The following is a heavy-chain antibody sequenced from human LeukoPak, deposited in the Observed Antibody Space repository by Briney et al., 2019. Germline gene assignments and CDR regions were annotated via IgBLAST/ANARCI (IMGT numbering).Heavy chain of an antibody. J-gene: IGHJ4*02. CDR1: GGSISTYY. Sequence: SESLSLTWTVSGGSISTYYWSWMRQPPGKGLEWIGYIYSSGSTNYNPSLKSRVTISVDTSKNQFSLNLSSVTAADTAVYYCARDSDSAYFDYWGQGTLVTVSS. D-gene: IGHD3-22*01. V-gene: IGHV4-59*01. CDR3: ARDSDSAYFDY. CDR2: IYSSGST.